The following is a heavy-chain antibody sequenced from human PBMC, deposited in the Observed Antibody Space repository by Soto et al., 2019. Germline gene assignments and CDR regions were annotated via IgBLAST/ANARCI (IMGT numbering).Heavy chain of an antibody. CDR1: GFTFSSYG. Sequence: GGSLRLSCAASGFTFSSYGMHWVRQAPGKGLEWVAVIWYDGSNKYYADSVKGRFTISRDNSKNTLYLQMNSLRAEDTAVYYCARPYCGGDCINTPFAYWGQGTLVTVSS. CDR3: ARPYCGGDCINTPFAY. D-gene: IGHD2-21*02. J-gene: IGHJ4*02. CDR2: IWYDGSNK. V-gene: IGHV3-33*01.